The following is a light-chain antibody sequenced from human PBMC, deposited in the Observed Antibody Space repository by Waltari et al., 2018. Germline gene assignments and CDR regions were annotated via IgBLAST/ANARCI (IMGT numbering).Light chain of an antibody. CDR3: QQRSNWPT. V-gene: IGKV3-11*01. CDR2: DAS. J-gene: IGKJ1*01. CDR1: QSVRSY. Sequence: EIVLTQSPATLSLSPGERATLSCRASQSVRSYLAWYQQKPGQAPRLLIYDASNRATGIPARFSGRGSVTDFTLTISSLEPEDFAVYYCQQRSNWPTFGQGTKVEIK.